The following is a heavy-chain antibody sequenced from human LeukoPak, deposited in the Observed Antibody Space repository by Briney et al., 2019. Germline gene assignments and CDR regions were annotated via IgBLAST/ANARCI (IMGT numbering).Heavy chain of an antibody. CDR3: ARGGGIYGKYHFDY. V-gene: IGHV3-21*01. CDR2: ISSSGSNI. CDR1: GFTFSTYS. J-gene: IGHJ4*02. Sequence: GGSLRLSCAASGFTFSTYSMNWVRQAPGKGLEWVSSISSSGSNIYYGDSVKGRFSISRDNAQNSLYLQMNSLRVEDTAVYYCARGGGIYGKYHFDYWGQGTLVTVSS. D-gene: IGHD1-26*01.